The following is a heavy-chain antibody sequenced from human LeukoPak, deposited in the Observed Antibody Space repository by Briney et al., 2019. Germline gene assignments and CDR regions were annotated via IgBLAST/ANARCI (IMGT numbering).Heavy chain of an antibody. J-gene: IGHJ4*02. V-gene: IGHV3-53*01. CDR1: GFTVSSNY. CDR2: IYSGGST. CDR3: ASQDYYDSSGFDY. D-gene: IGHD3-22*01. Sequence: PGGSLRLSCAASGFTVSSNYMSWVRQALGKGLEWVSVIYSGGSTYYADSVKGRFTISRDNSKNTLYLQMNSLRAEDTAVYYCASQDYYDSSGFDYWGQGTLVTVSS.